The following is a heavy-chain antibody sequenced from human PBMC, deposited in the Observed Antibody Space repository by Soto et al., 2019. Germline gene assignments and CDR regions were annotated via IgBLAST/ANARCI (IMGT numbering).Heavy chain of an antibody. CDR1: GGSISSYY. J-gene: IGHJ4*02. D-gene: IGHD2-2*01. Sequence: PSETLSLTCTVSGGSISSYYWSWIRQPPGKGLEWIGYIYYSGSTNYNPSLKSRVTISVDTSKNQFSLKLSSVTAADTAVYYCARQRLRGYAPDRFDYWGQGTLVTVSS. V-gene: IGHV4-59*08. CDR2: IYYSGST. CDR3: ARQRLRGYAPDRFDY.